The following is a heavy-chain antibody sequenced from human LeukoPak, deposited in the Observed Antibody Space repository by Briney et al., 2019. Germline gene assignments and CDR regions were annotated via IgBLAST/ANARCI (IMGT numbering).Heavy chain of an antibody. CDR1: GFTFSDYS. CDR2: ISSSSSFI. V-gene: IGHV3-21*04. Sequence: GGSLRLSCAASGFTFSDYSMNWVRQAPGKGLEWVSSISSSSSFIYYADSVKGRFTISRDNAKNSLYLQMNSLRAEDTAVYYCAKGVGSGSYPNDYWGQGTLVTVSS. D-gene: IGHD3-10*01. CDR3: AKGVGSGSYPNDY. J-gene: IGHJ4*02.